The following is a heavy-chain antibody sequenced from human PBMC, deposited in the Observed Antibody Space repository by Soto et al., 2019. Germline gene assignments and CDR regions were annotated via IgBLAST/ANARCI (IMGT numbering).Heavy chain of an antibody. CDR1: GFTFSSYA. D-gene: IGHD3-10*01. Sequence: QVQLVESGGGVVQPGRSLRLSCAASGFTFSSYAMHWVRQAPGKGLEWVAVISYDGSNKYYADSVKGRFTISRDNSKNTLYLQMNSLRAEDTAVYYCARVLGEWLGHLPGYWGQGTLVTVSS. CDR2: ISYDGSNK. CDR3: ARVLGEWLGHLPGY. V-gene: IGHV3-30-3*01. J-gene: IGHJ4*02.